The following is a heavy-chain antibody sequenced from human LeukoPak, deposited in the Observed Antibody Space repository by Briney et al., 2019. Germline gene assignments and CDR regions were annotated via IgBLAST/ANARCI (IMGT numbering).Heavy chain of an antibody. V-gene: IGHV1-2*02. D-gene: IGHD5-24*01. CDR1: GYTFTDYY. J-gene: IGHJ4*02. CDR2: INPKSGGT. CDR3: ASRDGYNVPFDY. Sequence: ASVKVSCKASGYTFTDYYLHWVRQAPGQGLEWMGWINPKSGGTNFAQKFQGRVTMTGDTPINTAYMELDSLTSDDTAIYYCASRDGYNVPFDYWGQGTLVTVSS.